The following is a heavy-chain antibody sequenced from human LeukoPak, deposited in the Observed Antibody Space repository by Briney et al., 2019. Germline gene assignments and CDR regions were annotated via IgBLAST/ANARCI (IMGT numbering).Heavy chain of an antibody. CDR2: ISSSSSYI. Sequence: PGGSLRLSCAASGFTFSSHGMTWVRQAPGKGLEGVSSISSSSSYIYYADSVKGRFTISRDNAKNSLYLQMNSLRAEDTAVYYCARADWDTAMIDYWGQGTLVTVSS. CDR3: ARADWDTAMIDY. J-gene: IGHJ4*02. V-gene: IGHV3-21*01. CDR1: GFTFSSHG. D-gene: IGHD5-18*01.